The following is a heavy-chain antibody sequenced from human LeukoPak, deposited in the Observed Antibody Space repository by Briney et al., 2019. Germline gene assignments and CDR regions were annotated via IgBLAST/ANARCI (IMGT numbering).Heavy chain of an antibody. V-gene: IGHV4-59*08. CDR3: VRHGEYSEEYFQH. CDR2: IYYSGST. J-gene: IGHJ1*01. Sequence: SETLSLTCTVSGGSISSYYWTWIRQPPGKGLEWIGYIYYSGSTNYNPSLKSRVTISVDTSKNQFSLKLSSVTAADTAVFYCVRHGEYSEEYFQHWGQGTLVTVSS. CDR1: GGSISSYY. D-gene: IGHD2/OR15-2a*01.